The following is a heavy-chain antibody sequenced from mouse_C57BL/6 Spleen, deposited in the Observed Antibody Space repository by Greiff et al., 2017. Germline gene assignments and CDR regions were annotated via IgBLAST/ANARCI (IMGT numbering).Heavy chain of an antibody. CDR1: GYTFTSYW. J-gene: IGHJ2*01. CDR3: AKRGGVGPVHFDY. V-gene: IGHV1-55*01. Sequence: QFQLQQPGAELVKPGASVKMSCKASGYTFTSYWITWVKQRPGQGLEWIGDIYPGSGSTNYNEKFKSKATLTVDTSSSTAYMQLSSLTSADSAVYYCAKRGGVGPVHFDYWGQGTTLTVSS. CDR2: IYPGSGST. D-gene: IGHD1-1*01.